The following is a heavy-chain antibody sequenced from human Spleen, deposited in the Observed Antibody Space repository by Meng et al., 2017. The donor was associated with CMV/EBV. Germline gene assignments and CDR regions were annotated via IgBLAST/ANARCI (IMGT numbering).Heavy chain of an antibody. Sequence: SETLSLTCTVYGGSFSGYYWSWLRQPPGKELEWIGEINHSGSTNYNPSLKSRVTISVDTSKNQFSLKLSSVTAADTAVYYCARGAAKYYYGMDVWGQGTTVTVSS. V-gene: IGHV4-34*01. CDR1: GGSFSGYY. CDR2: INHSGST. CDR3: ARGAAKYYYGMDV. J-gene: IGHJ6*02. D-gene: IGHD4/OR15-4a*01.